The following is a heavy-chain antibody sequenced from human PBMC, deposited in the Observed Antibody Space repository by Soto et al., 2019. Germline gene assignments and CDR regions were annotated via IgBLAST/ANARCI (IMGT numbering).Heavy chain of an antibody. V-gene: IGHV3-23*01. CDR2: ISGSGSSK. Sequence: PGGSLRLSCAASGFTFSSYAMSWVRQAPGKGLKWVSAISGSGSSKYYADSVKGRFTISRDNSKNTLYLQMNSLRAEDTAVYYCAKEGAEGSSEYSSSSDLDYWGQGTLVTVSS. J-gene: IGHJ4*02. D-gene: IGHD6-6*01. CDR1: GFTFSSYA. CDR3: AKEGAEGSSEYSSSSDLDY.